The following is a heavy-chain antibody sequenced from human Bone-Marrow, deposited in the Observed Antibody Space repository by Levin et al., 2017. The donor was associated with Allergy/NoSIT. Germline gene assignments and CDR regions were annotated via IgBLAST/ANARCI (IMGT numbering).Heavy chain of an antibody. D-gene: IGHD2-2*01. V-gene: IGHV1-18*01. CDR3: ASARGVPAAMGRTDNGFWSPYLYYMDV. CDR1: GYTFTSYG. CDR2: ISAYNGNT. J-gene: IGHJ6*03. Sequence: ASVKVSCKASGYTFTSYGITWVRQAPGQGLEWMGWISAYNGNTNYAQKFQDRVTMTTDTSTRTAYMELRSLRSDDTAVYYCASARGVPAAMGRTDNGFWSPYLYYMDVWGKGTTVTVSS.